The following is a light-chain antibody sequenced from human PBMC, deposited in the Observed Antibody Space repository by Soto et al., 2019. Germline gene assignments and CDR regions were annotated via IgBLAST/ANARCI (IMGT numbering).Light chain of an antibody. CDR3: QQTYSSVT. CDR1: QSISGH. Sequence: DIQVTQSPSSLSASVGDRVSIACRASQSISGHLNWYQHQPGKAPHLLIYSASSLQSGVPSRFSGSESGPEFTLTISSLQPEDFATYYCQQTYSSVTFGQGTRLEIK. J-gene: IGKJ5*01. CDR2: SAS. V-gene: IGKV1-39*01.